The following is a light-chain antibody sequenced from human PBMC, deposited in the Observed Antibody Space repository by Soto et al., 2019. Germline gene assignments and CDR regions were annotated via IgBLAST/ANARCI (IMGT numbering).Light chain of an antibody. CDR2: GAS. CDR1: QSVSSN. V-gene: IGKV3-15*01. CDR3: QQYNNWPPIT. Sequence: MAMPHSPVPLSVPPSSRATLSFMSSQSVSSNLAWYQQKPGQAPRLLIYGASTRATGIPARFSGSGSGTEFTLTISSLQSEDFAVYYCQQYNNWPPITFGQGTRLEIK. J-gene: IGKJ5*01.